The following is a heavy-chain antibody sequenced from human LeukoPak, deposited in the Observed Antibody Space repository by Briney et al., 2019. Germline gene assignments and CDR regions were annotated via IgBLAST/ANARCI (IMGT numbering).Heavy chain of an antibody. Sequence: SETLSLTCTVSGGSISSYYWSWIRQPPGKGLEWIGYIYYSGSTNYNPSLKSRVTISVDTSKNQFSLKLSSVTAADTAVYYCARARYSSSWYRGRNWFDPWGQGTLVTVSS. J-gene: IGHJ5*02. CDR3: ARARYSSSWYRGRNWFDP. D-gene: IGHD6-13*01. V-gene: IGHV4-59*01. CDR2: IYYSGST. CDR1: GGSISSYY.